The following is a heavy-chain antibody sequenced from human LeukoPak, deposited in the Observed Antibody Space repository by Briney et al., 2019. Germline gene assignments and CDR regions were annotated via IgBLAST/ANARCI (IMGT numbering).Heavy chain of an antibody. J-gene: IGHJ5*02. CDR3: ARVDSIRGGFDP. CDR1: GYTFNIYG. D-gene: IGHD3-10*01. Sequence: ASVKVSCKASGYTFNIYGINWVRQAPGQGLQWMGWISPYNGNTNYAQKLQGRVTMTTDTSTSTAYMELRSLRSDDTAVYYCARVDSIRGGFDPWGQGTLVTVSS. V-gene: IGHV1-18*01. CDR2: ISPYNGNT.